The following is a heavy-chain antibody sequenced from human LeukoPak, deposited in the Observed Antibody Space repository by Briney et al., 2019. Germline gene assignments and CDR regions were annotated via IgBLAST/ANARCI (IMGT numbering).Heavy chain of an antibody. CDR2: IYYSGST. Sequence: SETLSLTCTVSGDSITSSSYYWVWIRQPPGKGLEWIGSIYYSGSTYYNPYLKSRVTISIDTSKNQFSLKLSSVAAADTAVYYCARHLIVGATTSDYWGQGTLVTVSS. D-gene: IGHD1-26*01. V-gene: IGHV4-39*01. CDR3: ARHLIVGATTSDY. CDR1: GDSITSSSYY. J-gene: IGHJ4*02.